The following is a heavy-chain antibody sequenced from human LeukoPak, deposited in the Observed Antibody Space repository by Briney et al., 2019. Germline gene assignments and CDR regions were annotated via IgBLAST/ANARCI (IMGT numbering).Heavy chain of an antibody. CDR2: MSPNSGNT. Sequence: ASVKVSCKASGYTFTTYDINWVRQSTGQGLEWMGWMSPNSGNTGYAQKFQGRVTMTRNTSITTAYMELSSLRSEDTAVYYCARGLAIAVAGVIYYYMDVWGKGTTVTVSS. CDR1: GYTFTTYD. D-gene: IGHD6-19*01. CDR3: ARGLAIAVAGVIYYYMDV. V-gene: IGHV1-8*01. J-gene: IGHJ6*03.